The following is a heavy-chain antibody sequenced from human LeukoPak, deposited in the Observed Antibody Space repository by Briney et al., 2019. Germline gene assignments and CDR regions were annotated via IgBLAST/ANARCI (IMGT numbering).Heavy chain of an antibody. CDR1: GFTFSSYA. J-gene: IGHJ4*02. CDR2: ISGSGGST. V-gene: IGHV3-23*01. Sequence: GGSLRLSCAASGFTFSSYAMSWVRQAPGNGLEWVSAISGSGGSTYYADSVKGRFTISRDNSKNTLYLQMNSLRAEDTAVYYCAKGRESCYPPAPIDYWGQGTLVTVSS. CDR3: AKGRESCYPPAPIDY. D-gene: IGHD2-15*01.